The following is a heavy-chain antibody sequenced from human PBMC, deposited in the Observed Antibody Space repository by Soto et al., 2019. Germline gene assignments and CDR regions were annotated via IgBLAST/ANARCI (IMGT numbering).Heavy chain of an antibody. D-gene: IGHD3-10*01. V-gene: IGHV4-39*01. CDR3: ARRGRFTMVRGVPKPYWYFDL. CDR1: GGSISSSSYL. Sequence: QLQLQESGPGLVKPSETLSLTCTVSGGSISSSSYLWGWIRQPPGKGLEWVGSIYYSGSIYYNPSLKTRPPTSVYTPKNQFSLKLNSVPAADTAVYYCARRGRFTMVRGVPKPYWYFDLWGRGTLVTVSS. CDR2: IYYSGSI. J-gene: IGHJ2*01.